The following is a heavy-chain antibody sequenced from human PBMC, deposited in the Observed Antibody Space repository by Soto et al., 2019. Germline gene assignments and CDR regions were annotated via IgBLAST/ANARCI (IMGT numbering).Heavy chain of an antibody. Sequence: ASVKVSCKASGYTFTSYYMHWVRQAPGQGLEWMGIINPSGGSTSYAQKFQGRVTMTRDTSTSTVYMELSSLRSEDTAVYYCARGSITMIAVVPPGPGMDVWGQGTTVTVSS. CDR2: INPSGGST. D-gene: IGHD3-22*01. V-gene: IGHV1-46*01. J-gene: IGHJ6*02. CDR1: GYTFTSYY. CDR3: ARGSITMIAVVPPGPGMDV.